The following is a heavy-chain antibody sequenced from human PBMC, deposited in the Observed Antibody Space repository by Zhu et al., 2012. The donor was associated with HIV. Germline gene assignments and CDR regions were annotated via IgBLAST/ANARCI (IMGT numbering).Heavy chain of an antibody. J-gene: IGHJ4*02. CDR3: ARDTYYYGSGSDFDY. Sequence: QVQLQESGPGLVKPSETLSLTCTVSGYSISSGYYWGWIRQPPGKGLEWIGSIYHSGSTYYNPSLKSRVTISVDTSKNQFSLKLGSVTAADTAVYYCARDTYYYGSGSDFDYWGQGTLVTVSS. CDR2: IYHSGST. D-gene: IGHD3-10*01. CDR1: GYSISSGYY. V-gene: IGHV4-38-2*02.